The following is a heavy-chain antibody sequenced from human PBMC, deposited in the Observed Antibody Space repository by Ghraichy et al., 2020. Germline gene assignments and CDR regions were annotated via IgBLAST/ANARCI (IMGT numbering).Heavy chain of an antibody. CDR2: IWYDGSNK. CDR1: GFTFSSYG. Sequence: GGSLRLSCAASGFTFSSYGMHWVRQAPGKGLEWVAVIWYDGSNKYYADSVKGRFTISRDNSKNTLYLQMNSLRAEDTAVYYCARDSGGFGELLGAFDVWGERRMVTVSS. CDR3: ARDSGGFGELLGAFDV. V-gene: IGHV3-33*01. D-gene: IGHD3-10*01. J-gene: IGHJ3*01.